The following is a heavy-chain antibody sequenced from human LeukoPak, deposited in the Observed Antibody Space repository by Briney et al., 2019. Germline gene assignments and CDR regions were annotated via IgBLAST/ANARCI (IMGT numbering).Heavy chain of an antibody. CDR3: ARERMYSGSGSTYPYYDY. D-gene: IGHD3-10*01. Sequence: PGGPLRLSCAASGFTFSRHWMSWVRQSPGKGLEGVANIKQDGSEKYFMDSVKCPFTYSRDNAKNALCLEMSSLRAEDTAEYCCARERMYSGSGSTYPYYDYWGQGTLVTVSS. CDR1: GFTFSRHW. CDR2: IKQDGSEK. V-gene: IGHV3-7*01. J-gene: IGHJ4*02.